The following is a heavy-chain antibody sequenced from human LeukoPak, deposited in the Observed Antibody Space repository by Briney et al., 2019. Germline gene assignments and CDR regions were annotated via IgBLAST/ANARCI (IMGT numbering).Heavy chain of an antibody. CDR2: ISYSGST. J-gene: IGHJ6*03. D-gene: IGHD3-3*01. CDR1: GGSISSFY. CDR3: ARPYYDFWSGYPGYMDV. V-gene: IGHV4-59*08. Sequence: SETLSLTCTVSGGSISSFYWSWIRQPPGKGLEWIGYISYSGSTNYNPSLKSRVTISVDTSKNQLSLKLSSVTAADTAVHYCARPYYDFWSGYPGYMDVWGKGTTVTVSS.